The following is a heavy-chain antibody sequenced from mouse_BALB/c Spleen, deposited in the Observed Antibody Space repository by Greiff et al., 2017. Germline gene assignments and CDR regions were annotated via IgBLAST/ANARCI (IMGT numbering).Heavy chain of an antibody. CDR3: ARAEGTLDWYFDV. J-gene: IGHJ1*01. CDR2: ISYSGST. Sequence: DVQLQESGPGLVKPSQSLSLTCTVTGYSITSDYAWNWIRQFPGNKLEWMGYISYSGSTSYNPSLKSRISITRDTSKNQFFLQLNSVSTEDTATYYCARAEGTLDWYFDVWGAGTTVTVSS. V-gene: IGHV3-2*02. D-gene: IGHD2-14*01. CDR1: GYSITSDYA.